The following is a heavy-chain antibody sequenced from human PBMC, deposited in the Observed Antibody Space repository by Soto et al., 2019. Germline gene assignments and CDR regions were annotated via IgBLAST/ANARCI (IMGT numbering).Heavy chain of an antibody. Sequence: GSLRLSCAASGFTFSSYSMNWVRQAPGKGLEWVSSISSSSSYIYYADSVKGRFTISRDNAKNSLYLQMNSLRAEDTAVYYCARGSSTQDYYYYGMDVWGQGTTVTVSS. CDR2: ISSSSSYI. J-gene: IGHJ6*02. V-gene: IGHV3-21*01. D-gene: IGHD2-2*01. CDR1: GFTFSSYS. CDR3: ARGSSTQDYYYYGMDV.